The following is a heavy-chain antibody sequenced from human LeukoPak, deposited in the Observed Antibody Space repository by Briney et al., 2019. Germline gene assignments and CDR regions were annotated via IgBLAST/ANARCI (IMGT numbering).Heavy chain of an antibody. CDR2: IIPIFGTA. CDR3: ARDRKGSYYYGSGSMSWFDP. J-gene: IGHJ5*02. D-gene: IGHD3-10*01. CDR1: GGTFSSYA. Sequence: SVKVSCKASGGTFSSYAISWVRQAPGQGLEWMGGIIPIFGTANYAQKFQGRVTITADESTSTAYMELSSLRSDDTAVYYCARDRKGSYYYGSGSMSWFDPWGQGTLVTVSS. V-gene: IGHV1-69*01.